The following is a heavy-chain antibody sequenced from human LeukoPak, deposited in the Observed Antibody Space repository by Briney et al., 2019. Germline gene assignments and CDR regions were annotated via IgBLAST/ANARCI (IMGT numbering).Heavy chain of an antibody. D-gene: IGHD3-10*01. Sequence: SETLSLTCTVSGGSIRGYYWSWIRQPPGKGLEWIGFIYYSGSTNYNPSLKSRITISLDTSKNQFSLNLNSVTAADTAVYYCARHGGLVRGAYDAFDIWGQGTMVTVSS. J-gene: IGHJ3*02. CDR3: ARHGGLVRGAYDAFDI. CDR1: GGSIRGYY. V-gene: IGHV4-59*08. CDR2: IYYSGST.